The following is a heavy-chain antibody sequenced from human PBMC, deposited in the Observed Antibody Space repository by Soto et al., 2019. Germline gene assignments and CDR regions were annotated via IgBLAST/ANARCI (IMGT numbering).Heavy chain of an antibody. Sequence: QVQLVESGGGLVQPGRSLRLSCAASGFTFSNFGMHWVRQAPGKGLEWVAFIWFDGSTQYHADSVKGRFTISRDNSKNTLYLQMNSLRAEDTAVYYCATYREGLWGQGTLVTVSS. D-gene: IGHD1-26*01. CDR1: GFTFSNFG. CDR3: ATYREGL. V-gene: IGHV3-33*01. J-gene: IGHJ4*02. CDR2: IWFDGSTQ.